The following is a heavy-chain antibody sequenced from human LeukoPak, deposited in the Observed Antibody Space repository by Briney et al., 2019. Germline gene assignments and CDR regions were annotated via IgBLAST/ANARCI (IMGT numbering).Heavy chain of an antibody. V-gene: IGHV3-30*02. Sequence: PGGSLRLSCAASGLTFRTYPMSWVRQAPGKGLEWVAFIRYDGSNEYYADSVKGRFTISRDNSKNTLYLQMNSLRAEDTAVYYCARGTGLRFLEWLLSHPFDYWGQGTLVTVSS. D-gene: IGHD3-3*01. CDR3: ARGTGLRFLEWLLSHPFDY. CDR2: IRYDGSNE. CDR1: GLTFRTYP. J-gene: IGHJ4*02.